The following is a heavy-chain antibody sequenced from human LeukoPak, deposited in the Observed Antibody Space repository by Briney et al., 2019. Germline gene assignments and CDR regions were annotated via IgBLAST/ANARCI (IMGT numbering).Heavy chain of an antibody. Sequence: GGSLRLSCAASGFTFSSYEMNWVRQAPGKGLEWVSHISSSGSTIYYADSVKGRFTISRDNAKNSLYLQMNSLRAEDTAVYYCARVDYYDSSGYYYGLFGYWGQGTLVTVSS. CDR3: ARVDYYDSSGYYYGLFGY. J-gene: IGHJ4*02. CDR2: ISSSGSTI. CDR1: GFTFSSYE. D-gene: IGHD3-22*01. V-gene: IGHV3-48*03.